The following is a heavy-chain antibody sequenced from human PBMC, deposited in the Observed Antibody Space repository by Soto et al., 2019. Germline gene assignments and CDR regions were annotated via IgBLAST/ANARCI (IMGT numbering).Heavy chain of an antibody. CDR1: GYTFTTYG. D-gene: IGHD2-15*01. V-gene: IGHV1-18*01. CDR2: ISGYNGKT. CDR3: ARDNRKELRVEGLNAMYV. Sequence: QVQLVQSGPEVMKPGASVKVSCKASGYTFTTYGISWVRLAPGQGLEWLGWISGYNGKTNYAPRFRDRVTLTIDTAASTNNMALMSLRSDDTAIYFCARDNRKELRVEGLNAMYVWGQGTTVTVSS. J-gene: IGHJ6*02.